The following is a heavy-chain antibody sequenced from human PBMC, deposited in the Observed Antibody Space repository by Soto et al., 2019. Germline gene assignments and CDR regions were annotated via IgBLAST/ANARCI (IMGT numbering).Heavy chain of an antibody. V-gene: IGHV4-59*01. CDR1: GGSISGYY. D-gene: IGHD3-16*01. CDR3: ARDLINKAFDI. J-gene: IGHJ3*02. Sequence: SETLSLTCTVSGGSISGYYWSWIRQPPGKGLEWIGYMYNTGSTVYNPSFKSRVTISVDTSKSQFSLSLNSVTAADTAIYYCARDLINKAFDIWGQGTMVTVSS. CDR2: MYNTGST.